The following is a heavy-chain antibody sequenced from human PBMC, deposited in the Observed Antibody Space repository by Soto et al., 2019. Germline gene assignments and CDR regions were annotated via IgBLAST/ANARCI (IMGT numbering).Heavy chain of an antibody. Sequence: SGPSCEPTQTLTLTCAFSGFSLTTTSMGVAWIRQPPGKALEWLALIYWDDDQRYSPSLKDRLTISKDTSRSRVVLTISNMNPEDTGPYFCAHAGDYDLLSFDHWGPGTLVTVSS. CDR1: GFSLTTTSMG. CDR2: IYWDDDQ. D-gene: IGHD4-17*01. J-gene: IGHJ4*02. CDR3: AHAGDYDLLSFDH. V-gene: IGHV2-5*02.